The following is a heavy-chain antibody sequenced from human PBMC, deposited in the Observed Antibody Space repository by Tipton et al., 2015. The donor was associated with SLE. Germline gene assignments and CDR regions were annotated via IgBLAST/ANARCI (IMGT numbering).Heavy chain of an antibody. CDR2: IYYSGST. CDR3: ARESYSSSSNAFDI. D-gene: IGHD6-6*01. CDR1: GGSISSYY. Sequence: TLSLTCTVSGGSISSYYWSWIRQPPGKGLEWIGYIYYSGSTNYNPSLKSRVTISVDTSKNQFSLKLSSVTAADTAVYYCARESYSSSSNAFDIWGQGTMVTVSS. J-gene: IGHJ3*02. V-gene: IGHV4-59*01.